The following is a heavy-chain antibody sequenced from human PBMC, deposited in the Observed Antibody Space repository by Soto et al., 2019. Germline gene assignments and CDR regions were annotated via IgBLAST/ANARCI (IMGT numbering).Heavy chain of an antibody. D-gene: IGHD2-21*01. CDR2: ISAGGYYT. CDR1: GFTFTNHA. Sequence: PGGSLRLSCVASGFTFTNHAMTWVRQAPGKGLEWVSGISAGGYYTYYTASVEGRFTISRDNSQDTLYLQMDRLRAGDTAVYYCAREAGRIGTPLLDFWGQGALVTVSS. CDR3: AREAGRIGTPLLDF. V-gene: IGHV3-23*01. J-gene: IGHJ4*02.